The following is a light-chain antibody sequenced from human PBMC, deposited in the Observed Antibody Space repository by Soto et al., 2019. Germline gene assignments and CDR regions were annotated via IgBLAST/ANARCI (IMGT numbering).Light chain of an antibody. CDR3: QQYGSSPWT. J-gene: IGKJ1*01. CDR2: GAS. Sequence: SPVERATLSCRASQSVSSSYLAWYQQKPGQAPRPLIYGASSRAIGIPDRFSGSGSGTDFTLTISRLEPEDFAVYYCQQYGSSPWTFGQGTKVDIK. CDR1: QSVSSSY. V-gene: IGKV3-20*01.